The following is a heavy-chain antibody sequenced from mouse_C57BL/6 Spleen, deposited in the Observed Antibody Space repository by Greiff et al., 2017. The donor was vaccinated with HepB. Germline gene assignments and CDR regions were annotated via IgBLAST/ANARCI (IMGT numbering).Heavy chain of an antibody. D-gene: IGHD2-4*01. Sequence: EVKLVESGGGLVQPGGSLKLSCAASGFTFSDYYMYWVRQTPEKRLEWVAYISNGGGSTYYPDTVKGRFTISRDNAKNTLYLQMSRLKSEDTAMYYCARHDDYGYAMDYWGQGTSVTVSS. CDR2: ISNGGGST. CDR1: GFTFSDYY. CDR3: ARHDDYGYAMDY. V-gene: IGHV5-12*01. J-gene: IGHJ4*01.